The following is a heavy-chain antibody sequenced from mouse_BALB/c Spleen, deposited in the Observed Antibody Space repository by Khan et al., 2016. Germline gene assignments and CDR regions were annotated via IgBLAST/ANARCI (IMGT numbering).Heavy chain of an antibody. J-gene: IGHJ3*01. CDR1: GFTFSNYW. CDR2: IRSQSNNYAT. CDR3: TRPFAY. V-gene: IGHV6-6*02. Sequence: EVKLEVSGGGLVQPGGSMKLSCVASGFTFSNYWMNWVRQFPEKGLEWIAEIRSQSNNYATHYAESVKGRFTISRDDSKSSVYLQMNNLRPEDTGIYYCTRPFAYWGQGTLVTVSA.